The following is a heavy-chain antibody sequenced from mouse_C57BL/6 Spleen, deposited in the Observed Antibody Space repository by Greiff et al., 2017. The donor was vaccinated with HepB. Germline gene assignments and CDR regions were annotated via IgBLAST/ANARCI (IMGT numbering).Heavy chain of an antibody. D-gene: IGHD1-1*01. Sequence: VKLVESGAELMKPGASVKLSCKATGYTFTGYWIEWVKQRPGHGLEWIGEILPGSGSTNYNEKFKGKATFTADTSSNTAYMQLSSLTTEDSAIYYCARSITTVVATRYFDYWGQGTTLTVSS. CDR3: ARSITTVVATRYFDY. V-gene: IGHV1-9*01. CDR1: GYTFTGYW. J-gene: IGHJ2*01. CDR2: ILPGSGST.